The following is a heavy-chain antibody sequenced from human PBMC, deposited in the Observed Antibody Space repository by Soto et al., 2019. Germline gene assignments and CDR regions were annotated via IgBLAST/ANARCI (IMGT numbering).Heavy chain of an antibody. CDR1: GYTFTGYY. D-gene: IGHD6-13*01. Sequence: GASVKVSCKASGYTFTGYYMHWVRQAPGQGLEWMGWINPNSGGTNYAQKFQGWVTMTRDTSISTAYMELSGLRSDDTAVYYCARDKAWVSSWTTEPDNWFDPWGQGTLVTVSS. V-gene: IGHV1-2*04. J-gene: IGHJ5*02. CDR2: INPNSGGT. CDR3: ARDKAWVSSWTTEPDNWFDP.